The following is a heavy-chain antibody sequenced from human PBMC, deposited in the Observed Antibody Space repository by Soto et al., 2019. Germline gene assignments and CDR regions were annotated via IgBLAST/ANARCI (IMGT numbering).Heavy chain of an antibody. J-gene: IGHJ4*02. V-gene: IGHV4-39*01. CDR1: GGSISSSSYY. CDR3: ASLKGSGSYSVDY. D-gene: IGHD1-26*01. Sequence: QLQLQESGPGLVKPSETLSLTCTVSGGSISSSSYYWGWIRQPPGKGLEWIGSIYYSGSTYYNPSLKSRVTRSVDTSKNQFSVKLSSVTAADTAVYYCASLKGSGSYSVDYWGQGTLVTVSS. CDR2: IYYSGST.